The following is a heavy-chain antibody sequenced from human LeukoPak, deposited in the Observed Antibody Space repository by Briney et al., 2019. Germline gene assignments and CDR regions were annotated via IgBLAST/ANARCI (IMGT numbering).Heavy chain of an antibody. CDR3: SLDWSSPLTSDAFDI. J-gene: IGHJ3*02. Sequence: ASVKVSCKASGGTSSSYAISWVRQAPGQGLEWLGGIIPIFGTANYAQKFQGRITITADESTSKAYMELSSLRSQDTAVYFGSLDWSSPLTSDAFDIWGQGTMVTVCS. V-gene: IGHV1-69*13. CDR2: IIPIFGTA. D-gene: IGHD1-20*01. CDR1: GGTSSSYA.